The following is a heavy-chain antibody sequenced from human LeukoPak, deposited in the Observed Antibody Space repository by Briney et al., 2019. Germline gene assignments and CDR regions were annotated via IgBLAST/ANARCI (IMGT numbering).Heavy chain of an antibody. CDR3: ARPSSSYWFDP. Sequence: SGTLSLTCAVYGGSFSGYYWSWIRQPPGKGLEWIGEINHSGSTNYNPSLKSRVTISVDTSKNQFSLKLSSVTAADTAVYYCARPSSSYWFDPWGQGTLVTVSS. CDR2: INHSGST. J-gene: IGHJ5*02. CDR1: GGSFSGYY. D-gene: IGHD1-26*01. V-gene: IGHV4-34*01.